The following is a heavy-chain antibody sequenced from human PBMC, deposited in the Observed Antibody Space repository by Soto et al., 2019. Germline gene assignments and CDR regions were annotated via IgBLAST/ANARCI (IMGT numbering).Heavy chain of an antibody. J-gene: IGHJ5*02. CDR2: ISGDGTIT. V-gene: IGHV3-74*01. D-gene: IGHD5-12*01. CDR3: VRDSPTNLEDLDTVASGFDP. CDR1: GFNFNFYW. Sequence: EALLVESGGGLVQPGGSLRLSCAASGFNFNFYWMHWVRQAPGKGLVWVSRISGDGTITNYADSVKGRFTIPRDNEKTTLFLKMDSLRVEDTAVYYCVRDSPTNLEDLDTVASGFDPWGQGTLVTVSS.